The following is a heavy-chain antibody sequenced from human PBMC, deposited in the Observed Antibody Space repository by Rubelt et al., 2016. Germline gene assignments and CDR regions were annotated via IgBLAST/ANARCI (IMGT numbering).Heavy chain of an antibody. V-gene: IGHV2-26*01. D-gene: IGHD3-3*01. CDR3: ARSGDCWRGGYGMDV. J-gene: IGHJ6*02. Sequence: QVTLKESGPVLVKPTETLTLTCTVSGFSLSNARMGVGWIRQPPGKALEWLAHIFSNDEKSYSTSLKSRLTISKDTAKSQVVLTMTNMDPVDTATYYCARSGDCWRGGYGMDVWGQGTTVTVSS. CDR2: IFSNDEK. CDR1: GFSLSNARMG.